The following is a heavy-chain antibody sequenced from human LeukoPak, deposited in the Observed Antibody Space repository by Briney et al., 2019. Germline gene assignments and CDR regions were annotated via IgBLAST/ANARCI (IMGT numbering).Heavy chain of an antibody. CDR3: ARDRIHDFWSEDGNYYFDY. V-gene: IGHV1-46*01. Sequence: GGSLRLSCAASGFTFSSYGMHWVRQAPGQGLEWMGIINPSGGSTSYAQKFQGRVTMTRDTSTSTVYMELSSLRSEDTAVYYCARDRIHDFWSEDGNYYFDYWGQGTLVTVSS. J-gene: IGHJ4*02. D-gene: IGHD3-3*01. CDR2: INPSGGST. CDR1: GFTFSSYG.